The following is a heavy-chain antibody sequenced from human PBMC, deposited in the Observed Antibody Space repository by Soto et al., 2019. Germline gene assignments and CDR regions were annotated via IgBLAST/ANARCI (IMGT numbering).Heavy chain of an antibody. Sequence: GGSLRLSCAASGFNVAGKYMSWVRQAPGKGLEWVSVFYSGGQIYYSDSVKGRFTISIDNSKNTVILDMNALRAEDTATYYCARINWSTRGSSSDTWGQGTLVTVSS. D-gene: IGHD1-20*01. V-gene: IGHV3-53*01. CDR2: FYSGGQI. CDR3: ARINWSTRGSSSDT. CDR1: GFNVAGKY. J-gene: IGHJ5*02.